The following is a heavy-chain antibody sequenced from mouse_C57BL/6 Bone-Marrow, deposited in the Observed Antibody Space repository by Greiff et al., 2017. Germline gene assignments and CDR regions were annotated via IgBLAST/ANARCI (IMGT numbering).Heavy chain of an antibody. CDR2: IYPRDGST. CDR1: GYTFTSYD. Sequence: VKLVESGPELVKPGASVKLSCKASGYTFTSYDINWVKQRPGQGLEWIGWIYPRDGSTKYNAKFKGKATLTVDTSSSTAYMELHSLTSEDSAVYFCAREELIYYYGSSYENYWGQGTTLTVSS. J-gene: IGHJ2*01. V-gene: IGHV1-85*01. D-gene: IGHD1-1*01. CDR3: AREELIYYYGSSYENY.